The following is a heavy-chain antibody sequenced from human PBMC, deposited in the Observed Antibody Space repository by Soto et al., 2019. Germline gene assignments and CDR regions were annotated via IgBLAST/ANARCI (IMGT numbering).Heavy chain of an antibody. V-gene: IGHV4-39*01. D-gene: IGHD1-26*01. CDR3: ARPSGSYLYYFDY. J-gene: IGHJ4*02. Sequence: SETLSLTCTVPGDSIRSSSYWGWIRQPPGKGLEWIGSIYSTGNTYYNPSLNSQVTISVDTSKNQFSLKLSSVTAADTAVYYCARPSGSYLYYFDYWGQGTLVTVSS. CDR2: IYSTGNT. CDR1: GDSIRSSSY.